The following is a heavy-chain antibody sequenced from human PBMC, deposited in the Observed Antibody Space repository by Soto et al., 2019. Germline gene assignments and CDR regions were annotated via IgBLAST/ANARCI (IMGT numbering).Heavy chain of an antibody. CDR2: IIPIFGTA. D-gene: IGHD3-22*01. CDR3: AGRGRVVTAPSTFDI. J-gene: IGHJ3*02. Sequence: QVQLVQSGAEVKKPWSSVKVSCKASGGTFSSYAISWVRRAPGQGLEWMGGIIPIFGTANYAKKFQGRVTITADESTSTAYRELSSLRSEDTAGYYCAGRGRVVTAPSTFDIWGQGTMVTVSS. CDR1: GGTFSSYA. V-gene: IGHV1-69*01.